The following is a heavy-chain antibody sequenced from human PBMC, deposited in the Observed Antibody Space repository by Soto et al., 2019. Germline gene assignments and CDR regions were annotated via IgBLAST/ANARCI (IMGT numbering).Heavy chain of an antibody. CDR2: INPSGST. J-gene: IGHJ6*03. D-gene: IGHD6-13*01. V-gene: IGHV4-34*01. Sequence: QVQLQQWGAGLLKPSETLSLTCDVYGGSFSGYYWSWIRQPPGKGLEWIGEINPSGSTNYNPSLKSRVTISVDTSKNQFPLRLSSVTAEDTAVYYCARAAPKVYSSSWYNYYYMDVWGKGTTVTVSS. CDR3: ARAAPKVYSSSWYNYYYMDV. CDR1: GGSFSGYY.